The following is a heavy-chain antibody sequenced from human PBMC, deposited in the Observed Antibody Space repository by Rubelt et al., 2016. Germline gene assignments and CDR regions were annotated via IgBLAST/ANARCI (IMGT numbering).Heavy chain of an antibody. V-gene: IGHV5-51*01. Sequence: EVQLVQSGAEVKKPGEFLKISCKGSGYSFTSYWIGWVRQMPGKGLEWMGIIYPGDSDTRYSPSFQGQVTISADKSISTADLQWSSLKASDTAMYYCARDRGGYCSGGSCDAFDIWGQGTMVTVSS. J-gene: IGHJ3*02. CDR1: GYSFTSYW. D-gene: IGHD2-15*01. CDR3: ARDRGGYCSGGSCDAFDI. CDR2: IYPGDSDT.